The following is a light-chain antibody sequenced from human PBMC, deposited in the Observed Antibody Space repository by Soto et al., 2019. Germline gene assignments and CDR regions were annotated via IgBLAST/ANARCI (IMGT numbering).Light chain of an antibody. CDR3: QQHNNRPLT. CDR1: QSVNNN. V-gene: IGKV3-15*01. J-gene: IGKJ4*01. Sequence: EIVMTQSPATLSVFPGERATLSCRASQSVNNNLAWYQQKPGQAPRLLIYGVSTRATAIPARFSGSGSGTEFTLAISSLQYEDVAVYYSQQHNNRPLTFGAGTKVEI. CDR2: GVS.